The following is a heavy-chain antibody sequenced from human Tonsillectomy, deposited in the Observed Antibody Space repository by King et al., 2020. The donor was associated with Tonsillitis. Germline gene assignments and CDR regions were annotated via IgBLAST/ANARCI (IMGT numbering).Heavy chain of an antibody. CDR1: GFTFSIYS. CDR2: ISAGGGST. V-gene: IGHV3-23*04. Sequence: DVQLVESGGGLVQPGGSLRLSCAASGFTFSIYSMSWVRQAPGKGLEWVSAISAGGGSTYYADSVKGRFTMSRDNSKNTLYLQMNSLRAEDTAVYYCAKDGGVPAAQADYWGQGTLVTVSS. J-gene: IGHJ4*02. CDR3: AKDGGVPAAQADY. D-gene: IGHD2-2*01.